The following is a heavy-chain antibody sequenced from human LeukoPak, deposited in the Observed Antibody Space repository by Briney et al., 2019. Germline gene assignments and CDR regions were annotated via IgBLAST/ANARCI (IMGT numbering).Heavy chain of an antibody. J-gene: IGHJ4*02. CDR2: ITNSGNSK. CDR3: ARDRAGGYNAFDY. Sequence: PGGSLRLSCAASEFTFSSYSMNWVRQAPGKGLEWVSYITNSGNSKSYADSVKGRFTISRDNAKNSLYLQMNSLRAEDTAVYYCARDRAGGYNAFDYWGQGTLVTVSS. V-gene: IGHV3-48*04. CDR1: EFTFSSYS. D-gene: IGHD5-24*01.